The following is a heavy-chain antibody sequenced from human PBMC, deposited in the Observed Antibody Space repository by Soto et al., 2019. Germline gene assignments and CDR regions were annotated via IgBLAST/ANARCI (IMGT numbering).Heavy chain of an antibody. CDR3: VKGRYYYDSSGYRAWFDP. V-gene: IGHV3-64D*06. CDR1: GFTFSSYA. Sequence: LRLSCSASGFTFSSYAMHWVRQAPGKGLEYVSAISSNGGSTYYADSVKGRFTISRDNSKNTLYLQMSSLRAEDTAVYYCVKGRYYYDSSGYRAWFDPWGQGTLVTVSS. D-gene: IGHD3-22*01. CDR2: ISSNGGST. J-gene: IGHJ5*02.